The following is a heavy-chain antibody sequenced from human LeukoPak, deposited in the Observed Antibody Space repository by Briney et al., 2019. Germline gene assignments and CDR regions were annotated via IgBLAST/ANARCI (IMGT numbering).Heavy chain of an antibody. J-gene: IGHJ6*03. CDR2: ISYDGSNK. D-gene: IGHD5-24*01. CDR3: AKDGLRGWLQVGVYYYYYMDV. V-gene: IGHV3-30*18. CDR1: GFTFSSYG. Sequence: PGGSLRLSCAASGFTFSSYGMHWVRQAPGKGLEWVAVISYDGSNKYYADSVKGRFTISRDNSKNTLYLQMNSLRAEDTAVYYCAKDGLRGWLQVGVYYYYYMDVWGKGTTVTVSS.